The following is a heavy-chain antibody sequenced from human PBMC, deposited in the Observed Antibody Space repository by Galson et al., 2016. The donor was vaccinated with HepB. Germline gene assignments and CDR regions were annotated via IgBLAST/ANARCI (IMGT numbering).Heavy chain of an antibody. D-gene: IGHD6-6*01. V-gene: IGHV3-30*03. CDR1: GFTFSSYS. J-gene: IGHJ3*02. Sequence: RLSCAASGFTFSSYSMHWVRQAPGKGLEWVAVILYNGGSEYYADSVKGRFTISRDKSKNTLYLQMNSLSAEDTAVYYCAAEYSSSMGAFDIWGQGTMVTVSS. CDR3: AAEYSSSMGAFDI. CDR2: ILYNGGSE.